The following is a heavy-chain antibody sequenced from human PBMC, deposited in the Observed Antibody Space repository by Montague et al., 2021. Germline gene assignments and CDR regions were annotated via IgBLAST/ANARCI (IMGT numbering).Heavy chain of an antibody. J-gene: IGHJ6*03. V-gene: IGHV4-38-2*02. CDR2: VSNGGST. Sequence: SETLSLTCTVSRSLINSDYYWGWIRQPPGKGLEWMGSVSNGGSTYYNPSLKSRVTISVDTSNNHFSLKLSSVTAADTAMYYCARERDRYYYMDIWGKGTTITVSS. CDR1: RSLINSDYY. CDR3: ARERDRYYYMDI.